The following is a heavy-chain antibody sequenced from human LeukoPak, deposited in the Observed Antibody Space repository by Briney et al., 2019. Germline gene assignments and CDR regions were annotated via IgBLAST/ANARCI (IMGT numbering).Heavy chain of an antibody. Sequence: ASVKVSCKASGYTFTSYYMHWLRQAPGQGLECMGWINPNSGGTNYAQKFQGRVTMTRDTSISTSYMELSRLRSDDTAVYYCARSYCSSTSCYSRFDPWGQGTLVTVSS. J-gene: IGHJ5*02. V-gene: IGHV1-2*02. D-gene: IGHD2-2*02. CDR1: GYTFTSYY. CDR2: INPNSGGT. CDR3: ARSYCSSTSCYSRFDP.